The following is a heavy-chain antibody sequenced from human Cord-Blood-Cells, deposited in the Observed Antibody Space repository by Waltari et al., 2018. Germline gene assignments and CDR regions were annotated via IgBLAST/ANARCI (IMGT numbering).Heavy chain of an antibody. D-gene: IGHD4-4*01. CDR3: ARSSGTVTPYYFDY. CDR2: INHSGST. Sequence: QVQLQQWGAGLLKPSETLSLTCAVYGGSFSGYYWSWIRQPPGKGLEWIGEINHSGSTNYTPSRKSRVTISVDTSKNQFSLKLSSVTAADTAVYYCARSSGTVTPYYFDYWGQGTLVTVSS. CDR1: GGSFSGYY. J-gene: IGHJ4*02. V-gene: IGHV4-34*01.